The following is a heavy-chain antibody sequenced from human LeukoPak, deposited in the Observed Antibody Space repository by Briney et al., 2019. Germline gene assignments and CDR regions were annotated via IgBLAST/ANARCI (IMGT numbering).Heavy chain of an antibody. V-gene: IGHV4-4*02. CDR1: GGSIKNDYW. CDR3: ARHYDLWSAYSY. D-gene: IGHD3-3*01. CDR2: IYYTGSV. Sequence: SETLSHTCTVYGGSIKNDYWWTWVRQSPGKGLEWIGEIYYTGSVNYNLSLGSRVTISRDTSKSQFSLMLRSVTAADTAVYYCARHYDLWSAYSYWGQGLLVTVSS. J-gene: IGHJ4*02.